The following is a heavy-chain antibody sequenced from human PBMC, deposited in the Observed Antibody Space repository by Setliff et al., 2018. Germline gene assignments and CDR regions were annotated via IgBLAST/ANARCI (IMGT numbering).Heavy chain of an antibody. J-gene: IGHJ4*02. V-gene: IGHV3-30*02. Sequence: RGSLRLSCAASGFTPGMYGVHWVRQAPGKGLEWLAYIRHDGTNENYADSAKGRFTISRDNSKSSVFLHINSVTAEDTAIYYCAKDRVNDGVWDFDSWGPGILVTVSS. CDR3: AKDRVNDGVWDFDS. D-gene: IGHD2-8*01. CDR2: IRHDGTNE. CDR1: GFTPGMYG.